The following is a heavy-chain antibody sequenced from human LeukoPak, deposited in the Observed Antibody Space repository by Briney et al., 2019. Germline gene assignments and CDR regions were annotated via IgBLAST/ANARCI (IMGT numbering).Heavy chain of an antibody. CDR3: AGGAGVITGTTPTDY. D-gene: IGHD1-20*01. J-gene: IGHJ4*02. CDR2: INPNSGGT. Sequence: GASVKVSCKASGYTFTGYYMHWVRQAPGQGLEWMGWINPNSGGTNYAQKFQGWVTTTRDTSISTAYMELSRLRSDDTAVYYCAGGAGVITGTTPTDYWGQGTLVTVSS. CDR1: GYTFTGYY. V-gene: IGHV1-2*04.